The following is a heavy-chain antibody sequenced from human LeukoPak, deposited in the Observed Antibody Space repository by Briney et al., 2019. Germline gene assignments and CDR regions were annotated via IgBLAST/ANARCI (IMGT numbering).Heavy chain of an antibody. D-gene: IGHD3-16*01. Sequence: ASVKVSCKASGYTFTGYYMHWVRQAPGQGLEWMGRNNPNSGGTNYAQKFQGRVTMTRDTSISTAYMELSRLRSDDTAVYYCARQFPGRDYVSPVDYWGQGTLVTVYS. CDR3: ARQFPGRDYVSPVDY. CDR1: GYTFTGYY. CDR2: NNPNSGGT. V-gene: IGHV1-2*06. J-gene: IGHJ4*02.